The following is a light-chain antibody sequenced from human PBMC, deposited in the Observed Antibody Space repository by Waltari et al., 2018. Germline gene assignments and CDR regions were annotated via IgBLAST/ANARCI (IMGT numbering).Light chain of an antibody. CDR3: QQRTNWPLT. Sequence: EVVLTQSPATLSLSPGERATLSCRASQSVSYYVAWYQQKPGQAPRLLIYDASNRATGIPARFSGSGSVTDFPLTISSLEPEDFAVYYCQQRTNWPLTFGGGTKVEI. J-gene: IGKJ4*01. V-gene: IGKV3-11*01. CDR1: QSVSYY. CDR2: DAS.